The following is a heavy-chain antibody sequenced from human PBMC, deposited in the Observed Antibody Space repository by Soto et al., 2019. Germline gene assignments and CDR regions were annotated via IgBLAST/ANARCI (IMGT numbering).Heavy chain of an antibody. CDR3: ATDLGYCSGGSCYYSRNFDY. D-gene: IGHD2-15*01. Sequence: ASVKVSCKVSGYTLTELSMHWVRQAPGKGLEWMGGFDPEDGETIYAQKFQGRVTMTEDTSTDTAYMELSSLRSEDTAVYYCATDLGYCSGGSCYYSRNFDYWGQGTLVTVS. V-gene: IGHV1-24*01. J-gene: IGHJ4*02. CDR2: FDPEDGET. CDR1: GYTLTELS.